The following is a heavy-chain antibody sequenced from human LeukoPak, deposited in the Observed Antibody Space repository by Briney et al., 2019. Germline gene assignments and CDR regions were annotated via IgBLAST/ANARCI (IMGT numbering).Heavy chain of an antibody. CDR3: ARVIYSRWDAFDI. CDR1: GFTFSSYG. J-gene: IGHJ3*02. D-gene: IGHD6-13*01. Sequence: HPGGSLRLSCAASGFTFSSYGMHWVRQAPGKGLEWVAFIRYDGSNKYYADSVKGRFTISRDNAKNSLYLQMNSLRAEDTGIYYCARVIYSRWDAFDIWGQGTMVTVSS. CDR2: IRYDGSNK. V-gene: IGHV3-30*02.